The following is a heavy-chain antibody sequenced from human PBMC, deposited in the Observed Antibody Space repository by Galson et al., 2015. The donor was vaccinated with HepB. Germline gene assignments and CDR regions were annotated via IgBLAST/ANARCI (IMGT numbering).Heavy chain of an antibody. CDR3: ARGASYFDY. V-gene: IGHV2-70*17. Sequence: PALVKPPQTLTLTCSFSGFSLSASGMCVNWIRQPPGKALEWLARIDWDTDKFYSTSLKTRLTISKDTSKNQVVLTMNNVDPADTATYYCARGASYFDYWGLGILVTVSS. D-gene: IGHD1-26*01. J-gene: IGHJ4*02. CDR2: IDWDTDK. CDR1: GFSLSASGMC.